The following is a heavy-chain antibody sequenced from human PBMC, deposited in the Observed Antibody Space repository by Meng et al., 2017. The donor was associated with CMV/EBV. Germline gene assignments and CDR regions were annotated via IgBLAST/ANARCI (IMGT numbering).Heavy chain of an antibody. CDR2: ISAYNGNT. Sequence: ASVKVSCKASGYTFTSYGISWVRQAPGQGLEWMGWISAYNGNTNYAQKPQGRVIMTTDTSTSTAYMELRSLRSDDTAVYYCAQTIAAAGTSWFDPWGQGTLVTVSS. D-gene: IGHD6-13*01. V-gene: IGHV1-18*01. CDR1: GYTFTSYG. CDR3: AQTIAAAGTSWFDP. J-gene: IGHJ5*02.